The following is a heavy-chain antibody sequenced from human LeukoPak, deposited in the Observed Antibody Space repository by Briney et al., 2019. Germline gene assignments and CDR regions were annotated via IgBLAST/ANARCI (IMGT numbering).Heavy chain of an antibody. CDR3: ARDRWQQVAGNHYYYYYYGMDV. J-gene: IGHJ6*02. Sequence: GGSLRLSCVVSGFTFSNAWMSWVRQAPGKGLAWVSNINPDGSEKYYVDSVKGRFTISRDNAKNSLYLQMNSLRAEDTAVYYCARDRWQQVAGNHYYYYYYGMDVWGQGTTVTVSS. D-gene: IGHD2-15*01. CDR2: INPDGSEK. V-gene: IGHV3-7*01. CDR1: GFTFSNAW.